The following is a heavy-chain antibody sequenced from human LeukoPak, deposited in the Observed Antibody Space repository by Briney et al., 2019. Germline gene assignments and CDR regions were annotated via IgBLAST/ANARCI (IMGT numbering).Heavy chain of an antibody. CDR1: GFTFSSYS. CDR2: ISGSSSTI. J-gene: IGHJ4*02. Sequence: AGRSLRLSCAASGFTFSSYSMSWVRQAAGKGLEWVSYISGSSSTIYYADSVKGRFTISRDNAKNSLYLQMNSLTDEDTAVYYCAREGGFDYWGQGTLVTVSS. V-gene: IGHV3-48*02. CDR3: AREGGFDY. D-gene: IGHD3-16*01.